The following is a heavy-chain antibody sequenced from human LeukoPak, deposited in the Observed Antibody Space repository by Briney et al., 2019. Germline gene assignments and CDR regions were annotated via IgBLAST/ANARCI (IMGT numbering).Heavy chain of an antibody. CDR1: GGSFSGYY. J-gene: IGHJ4*02. CDR3: ARAQVSSFADY. D-gene: IGHD2-2*01. Sequence: SETLSLTCAVYGGSFSGYYWSWIRQPPGKGLEWIGEINHSGSTNYNPSLKSRVTISVDTSKNQFTLKLSSVTAADTAVYYCARAQVSSFADYWGQGTLVTVSS. CDR2: INHSGST. V-gene: IGHV4-34*01.